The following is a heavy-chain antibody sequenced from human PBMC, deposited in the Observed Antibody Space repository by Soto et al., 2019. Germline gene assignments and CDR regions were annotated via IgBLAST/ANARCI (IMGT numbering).Heavy chain of an antibody. CDR1: GFTFNSYG. CDR2: ISHDGSKT. Sequence: GGSLRLSCAASGFTFNSYGIHWVRQAPGKGLEWVAVISHDGSKTNYAESVKSRITINPDTSKNQFSLHLNSVTPEDTAVYYCVRLIGNSWLDFWGQGTLVTVSS. CDR3: VRLIGNSWLDF. V-gene: IGHV3-30*03. D-gene: IGHD1-26*01. J-gene: IGHJ5*01.